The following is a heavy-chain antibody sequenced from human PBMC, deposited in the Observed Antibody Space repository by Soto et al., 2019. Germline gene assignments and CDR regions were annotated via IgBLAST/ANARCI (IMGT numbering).Heavy chain of an antibody. CDR2: ISWDGGST. Sequence: GGSLRLSCAASGFTFDDYTMHWVRQAPGKGLEWVSLISWDGGSTYYVDSVKGRFTISRDNSKNSLYLQMNSLRTEDTALYYCAKDVDTAMAPSGGMDVWGQGTTVTVSS. D-gene: IGHD5-18*01. CDR3: AKDVDTAMAPSGGMDV. V-gene: IGHV3-43*01. CDR1: GFTFDDYT. J-gene: IGHJ6*02.